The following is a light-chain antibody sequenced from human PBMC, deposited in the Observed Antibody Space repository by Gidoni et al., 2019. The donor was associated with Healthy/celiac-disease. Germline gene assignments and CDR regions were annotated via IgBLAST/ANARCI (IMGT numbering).Light chain of an antibody. CDR1: QCVSSSY. V-gene: IGKV3-20*01. J-gene: IGKJ5*01. Sequence: EIVLTPSPGTLSLSPGERATLSCRASQCVSSSYLAWYQQKPGQAPRLLIYGASSRATGIPDRFSGSGSGTDFTLTISRLEPEDFAVYYCQQYGSSPRTFGQGTRLEIK. CDR2: GAS. CDR3: QQYGSSPRT.